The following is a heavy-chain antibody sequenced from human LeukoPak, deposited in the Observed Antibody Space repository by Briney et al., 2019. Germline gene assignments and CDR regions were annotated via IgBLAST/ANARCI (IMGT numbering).Heavy chain of an antibody. V-gene: IGHV1-69*05. CDR3: ARETPYSRSPREGDWFDP. CDR1: GGTFSSYA. D-gene: IGHD6-6*01. J-gene: IGHJ5*02. CDR2: IIPIFGTA. Sequence: SLKISCKASGGTFSSYAISWERQASEQGLEWMGGIIPIFGTANYAQKFQGRVTITTDESTSTAYMELSSLRSEDTAVYYCARETPYSRSPREGDWFDPWGQGTLVTVSS.